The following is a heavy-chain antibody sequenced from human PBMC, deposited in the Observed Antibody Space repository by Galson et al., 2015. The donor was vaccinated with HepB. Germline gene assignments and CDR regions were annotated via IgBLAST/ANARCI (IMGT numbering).Heavy chain of an antibody. Sequence: SLRLSCAASGFTFSSYAMSWVRRAPGKGLEWVSAISGSGGSTYYADSVKGRFTISRDNSKNTLYLQMNSLRAEDTAVYYCAKELEWELLPFDLVYGMDVWGQGTTVTVSS. CDR3: AKELEWELLPFDLVYGMDV. CDR2: ISGSGGST. CDR1: GFTFSSYA. J-gene: IGHJ6*02. V-gene: IGHV3-23*01. D-gene: IGHD1-26*01.